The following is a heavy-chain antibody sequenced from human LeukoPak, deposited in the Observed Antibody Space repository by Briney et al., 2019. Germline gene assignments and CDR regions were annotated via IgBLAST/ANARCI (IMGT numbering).Heavy chain of an antibody. CDR3: VRGASSIAALNPFWYFDL. D-gene: IGHD6-6*01. Sequence: ASVKVSCTASGYTFTSYYMHWVRQGPGQGLVWMAIINPSGGSTSYAQKFQGRVTMTRDTSTNTVYMELSSLRSEDTAVFYCVRGASSIAALNPFWYFDLWGRGTLVTVSS. V-gene: IGHV1-46*01. J-gene: IGHJ2*01. CDR2: INPSGGST. CDR1: GYTFTSYY.